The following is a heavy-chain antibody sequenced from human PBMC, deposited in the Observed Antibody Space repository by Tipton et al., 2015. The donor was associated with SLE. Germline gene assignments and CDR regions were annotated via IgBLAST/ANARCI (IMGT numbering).Heavy chain of an antibody. Sequence: LRLSCTVSGGSISTGGYYWSWIRQPPGKGLEWIGEINHSGSTNYNPSLKSRVTISVDTSKNQFSLKLNSVTAVDTAIYYCARSLGAGFCSGGNCFEPLDYWGQGILVTVSS. CDR2: INHSGST. CDR1: GGSISTGGYY. D-gene: IGHD2-15*01. J-gene: IGHJ4*02. CDR3: ARSLGAGFCSGGNCFEPLDY. V-gene: IGHV4-30-4*08.